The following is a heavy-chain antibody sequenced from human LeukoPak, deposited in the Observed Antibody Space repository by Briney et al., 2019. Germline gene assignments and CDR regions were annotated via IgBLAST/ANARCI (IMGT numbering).Heavy chain of an antibody. J-gene: IGHJ3*02. D-gene: IGHD1-1*01. Sequence: SKTLSITCTVSGDSISNYYCSWIRQPPPKGLEWIGCIYYSGSTHYNPSLKSRVTISVDTSKNQFSLKLSSVTAADTAVYYCARVESYPLRNVFDIWGQGTMVTVSS. V-gene: IGHV4-59*01. CDR2: IYYSGST. CDR1: GDSISNYY. CDR3: ARVESYPLRNVFDI.